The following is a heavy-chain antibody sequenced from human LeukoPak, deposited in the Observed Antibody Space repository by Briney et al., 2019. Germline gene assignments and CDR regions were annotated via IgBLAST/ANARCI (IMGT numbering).Heavy chain of an antibody. J-gene: IGHJ4*02. CDR1: GFTFSNFW. D-gene: IGHD6-19*01. CDR2: IKQDGSDR. Sequence: GGSLRLSCSASGFTFSNFWMSWVRQAPGKGLEWVATIKQDGSDRYYVDSVKGRFTISRDNSKNTLYLQMNSLRAEDTAVYYCARDREYSSGWNFDYWGQGTLVTVSS. CDR3: ARDREYSSGWNFDY. V-gene: IGHV3-7*01.